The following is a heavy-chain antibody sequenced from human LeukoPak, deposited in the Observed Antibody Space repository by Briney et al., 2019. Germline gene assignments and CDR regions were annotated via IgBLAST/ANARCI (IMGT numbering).Heavy chain of an antibody. D-gene: IGHD3-22*01. CDR3: AREPRENKASGYYSN. CDR1: GFTFSSYS. V-gene: IGHV3-48*01. Sequence: GGSLRLSCAASGFTFSSYSMTWVRQAPGKGLEWVSYISSSSSTIYYADSVKGRFTISRDNAKNSLYLQMNSLRAEDTAVYYCAREPRENKASGYYSNWGQGTLVTVSS. CDR2: ISSSSSTI. J-gene: IGHJ4*02.